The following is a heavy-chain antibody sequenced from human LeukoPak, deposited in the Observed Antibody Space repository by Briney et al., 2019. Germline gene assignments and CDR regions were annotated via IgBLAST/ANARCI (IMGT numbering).Heavy chain of an antibody. D-gene: IGHD3-10*01. Sequence: GGSLRLSCAASGFAFSSYSMNWVRQAPGKGLEWVSYISSSSSTIYYADSVKGRFTISRDNAKNSLYLQMNSLRAEDTAVYYCARGAYVSDSFPLHYWGLGTLVTVSS. J-gene: IGHJ4*02. V-gene: IGHV3-48*01. CDR2: ISSSSSTI. CDR1: GFAFSSYS. CDR3: ARGAYVSDSFPLHY.